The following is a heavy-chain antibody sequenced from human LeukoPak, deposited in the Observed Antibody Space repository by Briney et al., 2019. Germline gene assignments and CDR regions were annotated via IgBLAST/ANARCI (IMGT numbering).Heavy chain of an antibody. Sequence: PGGSLRLSCVVSGFTFSTYSMNWVRQAPGKGLEWVSYISSSSGTIYYADSVKGRFTISRDNAKNSLSLQMNSLRAEDTAVYYCARALSHTAMACGYWGQGTLVTVSS. J-gene: IGHJ4*02. CDR3: ARALSHTAMACGY. V-gene: IGHV3-48*01. D-gene: IGHD5-18*01. CDR1: GFTFSTYS. CDR2: ISSSSGTI.